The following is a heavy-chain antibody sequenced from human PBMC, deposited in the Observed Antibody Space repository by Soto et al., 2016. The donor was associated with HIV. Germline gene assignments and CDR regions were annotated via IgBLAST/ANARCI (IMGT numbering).Heavy chain of an antibody. V-gene: IGHV4-34*01. Sequence: QVQLQQWGAGLLKPSETLSLTCAVYGGSFSGYYWSWIRQPPGKGLEWIGEINHSGSTNYNPSLKSRVTISVDTSKNQFSLKLSSVTAADTAVYYCARRYLFLSTPFRGTFDYWGQGTLVTVSS. CDR1: GGSFSGYY. D-gene: IGHD2-15*01. CDR2: INHSGST. CDR3: ARRYLFLSTPFRGTFDY. J-gene: IGHJ4*02.